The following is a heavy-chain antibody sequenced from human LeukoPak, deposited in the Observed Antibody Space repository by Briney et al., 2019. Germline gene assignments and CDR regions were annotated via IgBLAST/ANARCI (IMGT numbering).Heavy chain of an antibody. J-gene: IGHJ4*02. V-gene: IGHV3-74*01. CDR2: INLDGSSA. CDR3: ASGFLSGRGVVGY. CDR1: GFTFSNYW. Sequence: GGSLRLSCAASGFTFSNYWMHWVRQAPGKGLVWVSRINLDGSSATYADSVKGRFTISRDNAKNTLYLQMNSLSAEDTAVYYCASGFLSGRGVVGYWGQGTLVTVSP. D-gene: IGHD3-10*01.